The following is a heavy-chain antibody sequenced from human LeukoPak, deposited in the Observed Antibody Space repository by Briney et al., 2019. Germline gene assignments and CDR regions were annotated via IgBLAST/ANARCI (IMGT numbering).Heavy chain of an antibody. CDR1: GGSFSGYY. V-gene: IGHV4-34*01. CDR3: ARGRFYGSGSYYNNWFDP. J-gene: IGHJ5*02. Sequence: SETLSLTCAVYGGSFSGYYWSWIRQPPGKGLEWIGEINHSGSTNYNPSLKSRVTISVDTSKNKFSLKLSSVTAADTAVYYCARGRFYGSGSYYNNWFDPWGQGTLVTVSS. CDR2: INHSGST. D-gene: IGHD3-10*01.